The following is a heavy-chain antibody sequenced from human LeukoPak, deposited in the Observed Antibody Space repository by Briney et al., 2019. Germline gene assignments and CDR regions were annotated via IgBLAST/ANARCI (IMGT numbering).Heavy chain of an antibody. CDR3: AIDIYGAFDI. V-gene: IGHV4-59*01. J-gene: IGHJ3*02. Sequence: SETLSLTCTVSGGSISSYYWSWIRQPPGKGLEWIGYIYYSGSTNYNPSLKSRVTISVDTSKNQFSLRLSSVTAAGTAVYFCAIDIYGAFDIWGQGTMVTVSS. D-gene: IGHD4-17*01. CDR1: GGSISSYY. CDR2: IYYSGST.